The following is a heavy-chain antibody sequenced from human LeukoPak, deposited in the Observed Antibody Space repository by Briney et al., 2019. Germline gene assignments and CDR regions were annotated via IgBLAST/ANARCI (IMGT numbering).Heavy chain of an antibody. J-gene: IGHJ4*02. CDR1: GFTFSRYA. Sequence: PGGSLRLSCAASGFTFSRYAMSWARQAPGKGLEWVSGISGSGDTTYYADLVKGRFTISRDNSKNTLYLQMNSLRAEDTAVYYCAKDFGDCSNGVCYGKPFDYWGQGTLVTASS. CDR3: AKDFGDCSNGVCYGKPFDY. V-gene: IGHV3-23*01. D-gene: IGHD2-8*01. CDR2: ISGSGDTT.